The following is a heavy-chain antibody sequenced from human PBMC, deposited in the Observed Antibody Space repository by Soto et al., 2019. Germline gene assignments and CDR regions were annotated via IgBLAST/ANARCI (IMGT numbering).Heavy chain of an antibody. J-gene: IGHJ5*02. V-gene: IGHV3-48*02. CDR3: ARDRGYCISTSCYAGWFDP. CDR2: ISSSSSTI. Sequence: GGSLRLSCAASGFTFSSYSMNWVRQAPGKGLEWVSYISSSSSTIYYADSVKGRFTISRDNAKNSLYLQMNSLRDEDTAVYYCARDRGYCISTSCYAGWFDPWGQGTLVTVSS. CDR1: GFTFSSYS. D-gene: IGHD2-2*01.